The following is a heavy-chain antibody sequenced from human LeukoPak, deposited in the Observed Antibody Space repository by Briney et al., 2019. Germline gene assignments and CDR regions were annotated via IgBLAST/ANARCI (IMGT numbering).Heavy chain of an antibody. V-gene: IGHV1-8*01. CDR2: MNPNSGNT. CDR1: GYTFSSYD. CDR3: ARTYGRSSGRDFDY. Sequence: GASVKVSCKASGYTFSSYDINWVRQATGQGLEWMGWMNPNSGNTGYAQKFQGRVTMTRDTSISTAYMELSSLRSEDTAVYYCARTYGRSSGRDFDYWGQGTLVTVSS. J-gene: IGHJ4*02. D-gene: IGHD6-6*01.